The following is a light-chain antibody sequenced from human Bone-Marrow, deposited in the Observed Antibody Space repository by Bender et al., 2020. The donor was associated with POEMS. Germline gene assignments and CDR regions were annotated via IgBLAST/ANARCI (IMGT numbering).Light chain of an antibody. CDR1: SSDLGSYNY. CDR2: DVS. V-gene: IGLV2-14*01. J-gene: IGLJ2*01. Sequence: QSALTQPASLSGSPGQSITISCTGTSSDLGSYNYVSWYQQHPGKAPRLMIYDVSNRPSGVSNRFSGSKSGNTASLTISGLQAEDEAAYYCSSYAGAGSVVFGGGTKLTV. CDR3: SSYAGAGSVV.